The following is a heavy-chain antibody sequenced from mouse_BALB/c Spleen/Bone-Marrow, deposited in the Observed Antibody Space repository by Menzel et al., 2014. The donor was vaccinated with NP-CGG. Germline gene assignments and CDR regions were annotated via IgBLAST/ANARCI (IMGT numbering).Heavy chain of an antibody. Sequence: LQESGAELASPGASVKMSCKASGYTFTDYAIQWVKQRPGQGLEWIGYVNPRSGYANYNQKFKDKATLTADKSSSTAFMQLTSLTSAEYAVYNCARPKTFALDYWGQGTALTVSS. CDR3: ARPKTFALDY. CDR2: VNPRSGYA. CDR1: GYTFTDYA. V-gene: IGHV1-4*01. J-gene: IGHJ2*01.